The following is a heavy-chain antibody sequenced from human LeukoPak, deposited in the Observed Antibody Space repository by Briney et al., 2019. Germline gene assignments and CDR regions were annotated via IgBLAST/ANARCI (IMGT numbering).Heavy chain of an antibody. CDR2: ISGSGGST. Sequence: GGSLRLSCAASGFTFSSYAMSWVRQAPGKGLEWVSAISGSGGSTYYADSVKGRFTISRDNAKNTLYLQMNSLRAEDTAVYYCARDLNIVVVPAAIGPPQYYYYGMDVWGKGTTVTVSS. V-gene: IGHV3-23*01. J-gene: IGHJ6*04. D-gene: IGHD2-2*01. CDR3: ARDLNIVVVPAAIGPPQYYYYGMDV. CDR1: GFTFSSYA.